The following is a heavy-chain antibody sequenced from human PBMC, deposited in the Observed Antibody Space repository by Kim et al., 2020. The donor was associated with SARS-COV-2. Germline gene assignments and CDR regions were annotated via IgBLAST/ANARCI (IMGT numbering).Heavy chain of an antibody. CDR3: ARVTTVWAYFDY. Sequence: SETLSLTCAVSGDSVSSGSHFWTWVRQPPGKGLEWIGYISNSGSSSYNPSLKSRVTMSVDTSENHFSLNLRSVTAADTAVYFCARVTTVWAYFDYWGQGSLVIVSS. J-gene: IGHJ4*02. D-gene: IGHD4-17*01. CDR2: ISNSGSS. CDR1: GDSVSSGSHF. V-gene: IGHV4-30-4*01.